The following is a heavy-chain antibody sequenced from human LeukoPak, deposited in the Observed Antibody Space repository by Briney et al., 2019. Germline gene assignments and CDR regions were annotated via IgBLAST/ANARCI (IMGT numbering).Heavy chain of an antibody. CDR3: ARGSSIWFGEPHMDV. V-gene: IGHV4-59*01. CDR2: IYYSGST. J-gene: IGHJ6*03. D-gene: IGHD3-10*01. Sequence: SETLSLTCTVSGGSISSYYWSWIRQPPGKGLERIGYIYYSGSTNYNPSLKSRVTISVDTSKNQFSLKLSSVTAADTAVYYCARGSSIWFGEPHMDVWGKGTTVTISS. CDR1: GGSISSYY.